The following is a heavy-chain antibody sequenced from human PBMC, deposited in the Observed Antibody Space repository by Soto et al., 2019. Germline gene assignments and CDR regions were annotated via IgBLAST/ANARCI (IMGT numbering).Heavy chain of an antibody. CDR2: IYYSGST. CDR3: ARRQYCSGGSCYLRNFDY. J-gene: IGHJ4*02. D-gene: IGHD2-15*01. V-gene: IGHV4-39*01. Sequence: QLQLQESGPGLVKPSETLSLTCTVSGGSISSSSYYWGWIRQPPGKGLEWIGSIYYSGSTYYNPSLKSRVTISVDTSKNQFSLKLSSVTAADTAVYYCARRQYCSGGSCYLRNFDYWGQGTLVTVSS. CDR1: GGSISSSSYY.